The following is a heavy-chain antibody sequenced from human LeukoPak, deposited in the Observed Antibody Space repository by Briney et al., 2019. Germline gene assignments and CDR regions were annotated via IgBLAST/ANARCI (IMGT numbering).Heavy chain of an antibody. J-gene: IGHJ4*02. CDR1: GDSISTNNYY. Sequence: SETLSLTCTVSGDSISTNNYYWTWIRQPPGKGLEWIGTIYYSVTTYYNPSLKSRVTISVDTSRNQFSLRLSSVTAADTAAYYCARRRGIGLYYFDYWGQGALVTVSS. CDR3: ARRRGIGLYYFDY. V-gene: IGHV4-39*01. CDR2: IYYSVTT. D-gene: IGHD6-19*01.